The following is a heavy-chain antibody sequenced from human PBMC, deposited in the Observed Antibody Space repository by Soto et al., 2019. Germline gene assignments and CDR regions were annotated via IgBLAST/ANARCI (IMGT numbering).Heavy chain of an antibody. CDR1: GGSIISTISY. D-gene: IGHD3-10*01. J-gene: IGHJ5*02. CDR2: IHYSGST. Sequence: SETLSLTCTVSGGSIISTISYWVWLRHPPGKGLEWIGSIHYSGSTYYSQSHKSRVPISVDTSKNQFSLKLSSLNAAATAVYYCARLYYGSDSYSIVVYWFDPWGQGTLVTVSS. CDR3: ARLYYGSDSYSIVVYWFDP. V-gene: IGHV4-39*01.